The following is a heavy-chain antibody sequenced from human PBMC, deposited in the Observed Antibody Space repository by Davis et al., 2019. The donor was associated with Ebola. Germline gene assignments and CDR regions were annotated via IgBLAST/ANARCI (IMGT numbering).Heavy chain of an antibody. CDR1: GYTFTGYY. J-gene: IGHJ3*01. Sequence: ASVKVSCKASGYTFTGYYMHWVRQAPGQGLEWMGWINPNSGGTNYAQKFQGRVTITADESTSTAYMELSSLRSEDTAVYYCARTLYCSSTSCYTRGGGTAFDVWGQGTMVTVSS. D-gene: IGHD2-2*02. CDR2: INPNSGGT. CDR3: ARTLYCSSTSCYTRGGGTAFDV. V-gene: IGHV1-2*02.